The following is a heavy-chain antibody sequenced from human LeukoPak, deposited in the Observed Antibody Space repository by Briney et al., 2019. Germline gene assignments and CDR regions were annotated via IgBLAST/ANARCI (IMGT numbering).Heavy chain of an antibody. J-gene: IGHJ4*02. CDR1: GGSISSYY. CDR2: IYYSGST. D-gene: IGHD3-22*01. V-gene: IGHV4-59*06. CDR3: ARDSSGYYSFDY. Sequence: PSETLSLTCTVSGGSISSYYWSWIRQPPGKGLEWIGYIYYSGSTYYNPSLKSRVTLSVDTSKNQFSLKLSSVTAADTAVYYFARDSSGYYSFDYWGQGTLVTVSP.